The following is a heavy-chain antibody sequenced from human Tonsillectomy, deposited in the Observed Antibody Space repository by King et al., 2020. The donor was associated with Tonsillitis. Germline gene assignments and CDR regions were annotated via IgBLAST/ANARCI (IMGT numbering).Heavy chain of an antibody. D-gene: IGHD6-6*01. J-gene: IGHJ6*02. CDR2: IGTAGDT. CDR3: ARGSIEWGVDV. V-gene: IGHV3-13*01. CDR1: GFTFSSYD. Sequence: VQLVESGGGLVQPGGSLRLSCAASGFTFSSYDMHWVRQATGKGLEWVSAIGTAGDTYYPGSVKGRFTISRENTKNSLYLQMNSLRAGDTAVYYCARGSIEWGVDVWGQGTTVTVSS.